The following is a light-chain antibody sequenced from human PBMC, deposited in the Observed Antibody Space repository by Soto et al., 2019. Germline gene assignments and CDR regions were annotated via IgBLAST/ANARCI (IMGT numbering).Light chain of an antibody. CDR2: GAS. Sequence: EIVVTQSPATLSVSPGVGATLSCRASQSVSANLAWYQQKPGQAPRLLIYGASTRATGIPARFSGSGSGTEFTLTINSVQSEDFAVYSCQQYNNWPPYTFGQGTKLEVK. CDR3: QQYNNWPPYT. CDR1: QSVSAN. J-gene: IGKJ2*01. V-gene: IGKV3-15*01.